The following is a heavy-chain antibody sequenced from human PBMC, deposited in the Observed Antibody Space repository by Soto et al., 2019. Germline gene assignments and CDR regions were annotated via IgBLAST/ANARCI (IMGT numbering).Heavy chain of an antibody. Sequence: GGSLRLSCAASGFTFSSYWMTWVRQAPGKGLEWLANINKDGSEKNYVDSVKGRLTISRDNAKNSLSVQVNSLRAEDTAVYYCAKDSVPNDSGGYYSILLDFWGQGTLVTVSS. CDR3: AKDSVPNDSGGYYSILLDF. V-gene: IGHV3-7*01. CDR1: GFTFSSYW. J-gene: IGHJ4*02. D-gene: IGHD3-22*01. CDR2: INKDGSEK.